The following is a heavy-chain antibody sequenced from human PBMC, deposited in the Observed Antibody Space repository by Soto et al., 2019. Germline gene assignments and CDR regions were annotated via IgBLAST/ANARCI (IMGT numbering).Heavy chain of an antibody. CDR2: IYYSGNT. V-gene: IGHV4-31*03. D-gene: IGHD2-21*01. CDR3: ARDNYGAHYYYGMDV. CDR1: GGSIRGASYY. Sequence: SETLSLTCTVSGGSIRGASYYWTWVRQHPGKGLEWIGYIYYSGNTNYNPSLKSRAIISVDTSKNQFSLKLSSVTAADTAVYYCARDNYGAHYYYGMDVWGQGTTVTVSS. J-gene: IGHJ6*02.